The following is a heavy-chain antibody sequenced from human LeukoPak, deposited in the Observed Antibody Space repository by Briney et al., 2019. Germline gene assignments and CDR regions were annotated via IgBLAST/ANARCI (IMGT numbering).Heavy chain of an antibody. CDR3: AKDISSTGTTRDYYYYYGMDV. Sequence: GRSLRLSCAASGFTFDDYAMHWVRQAPGKGLEWVSGISWNSGSIGYADSVKGRFTISRDNAKNSLYLQMNSLRAEDTALYYCAKDISSTGTTRDYYYYYGMDVWGQGTTVTVSS. V-gene: IGHV3-9*01. D-gene: IGHD1-1*01. CDR2: ISWNSGSI. CDR1: GFTFDDYA. J-gene: IGHJ6*02.